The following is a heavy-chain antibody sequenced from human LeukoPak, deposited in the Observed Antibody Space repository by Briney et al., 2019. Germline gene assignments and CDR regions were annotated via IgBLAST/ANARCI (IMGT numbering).Heavy chain of an antibody. CDR1: GGSITSYY. Sequence: SETLSLTCTVSGGSITSYYWSWIRQPPGKGLEWIGYIYYSGSTNYNPSLKSRVTISVDTSKNQFSPKLSSVTAADTAVYYCARDSYSSGWYYFDYWGQGTLVTVSS. V-gene: IGHV4-59*01. CDR3: ARDSYSSGWYYFDY. CDR2: IYYSGST. D-gene: IGHD6-19*01. J-gene: IGHJ4*02.